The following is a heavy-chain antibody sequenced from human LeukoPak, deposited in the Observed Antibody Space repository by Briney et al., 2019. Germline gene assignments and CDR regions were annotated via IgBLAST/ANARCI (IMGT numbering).Heavy chain of an antibody. CDR3: ATDRGYSTFDI. J-gene: IGHJ3*02. D-gene: IGHD5-18*01. CDR2: TKEDGSEK. Sequence: GGSLRLSCAASGFTFSTYWMNWVRHAPGKGLEWVASTKEDGSEKYYVDSVKGRLTISRDNAKNSLFLQMNSLRAEDTAVYYCATDRGYSTFDIWGQGTMVTVSS. V-gene: IGHV3-7*05. CDR1: GFTFSTYW.